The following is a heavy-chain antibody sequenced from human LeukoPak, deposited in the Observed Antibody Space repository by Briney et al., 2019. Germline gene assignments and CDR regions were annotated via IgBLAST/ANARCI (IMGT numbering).Heavy chain of an antibody. J-gene: IGHJ4*02. V-gene: IGHV3-48*03. CDR1: GFTFSSYD. CDR3: ARGIRQYSYGYGFDH. CDR2: ISRSGNTI. Sequence: GGSLRLSCAASGFTFSSYDMNWVRQAPGKGLEWVSYISRSGNTIYYADSVKGRFTISRENAKNSLYLQMNSLRAEDTAVYYCARGIRQYSYGYGFDHWGQGTLVTVSS. D-gene: IGHD5-18*01.